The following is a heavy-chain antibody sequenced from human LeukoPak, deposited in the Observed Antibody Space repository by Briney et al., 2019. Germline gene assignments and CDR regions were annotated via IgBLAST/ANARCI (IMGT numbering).Heavy chain of an antibody. CDR3: AKANNYYASGAYSDY. V-gene: IGHV3-23*01. CDR2: ISGSGGST. J-gene: IGHJ4*02. Sequence: PGGSLRLSCAASGFTFRSYAMNWVRQAPGKGLEWVSVISGSGGSTNYADSVKGRFTISRDNSKNTLYLQMNSLRAEDTGIYYCAKANNYYASGAYSDYWGQGSLVIVSS. D-gene: IGHD3-22*01. CDR1: GFTFRSYA.